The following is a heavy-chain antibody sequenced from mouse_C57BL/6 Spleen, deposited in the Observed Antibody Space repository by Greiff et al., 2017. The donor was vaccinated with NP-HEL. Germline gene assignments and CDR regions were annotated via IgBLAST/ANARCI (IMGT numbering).Heavy chain of an antibody. V-gene: IGHV5-4*03. CDR2: ISDGGSYT. Sequence: EVMLVESGGGLVKPGGSLKLSCAASGFTFSSYAMSWVRQTPEKRLEWVATISDGGSYTYYPDNVKGRFTISRDNAKNNLYLQMSHLKSEDTAMYYCARSDSSGYVNYAMDYWGQGTSVTVSS. CDR3: ARSDSSGYVNYAMDY. CDR1: GFTFSSYA. J-gene: IGHJ4*01. D-gene: IGHD3-2*02.